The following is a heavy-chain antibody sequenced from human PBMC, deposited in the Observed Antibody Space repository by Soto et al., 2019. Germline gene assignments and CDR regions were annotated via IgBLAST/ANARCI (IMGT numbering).Heavy chain of an antibody. D-gene: IGHD1-7*01. Sequence: LRLSCTASGFTFGDYAMSWVRQAPGKGLEWVGFIRSKTDGGTTDYAAPVKGRFTISRDDSKNTLYLQMNSLKTEDTAVYYCTTDWNYQDFDYWGQGTLVTVSS. V-gene: IGHV3-49*04. CDR2: IRSKTDGGTT. CDR3: TTDWNYQDFDY. J-gene: IGHJ4*02. CDR1: GFTFGDYA.